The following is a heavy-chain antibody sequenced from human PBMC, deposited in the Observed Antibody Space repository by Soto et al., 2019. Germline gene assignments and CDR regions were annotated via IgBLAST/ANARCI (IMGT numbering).Heavy chain of an antibody. D-gene: IGHD2-2*01. Sequence: PGGSLRLSCAASGFSFSSYGMHWLRQAAGKGLEWVAVISYDGSNKYYADSVRGRFTISRDNSKNTLYLQMNSPRPEDTAVFYCAKERMEQYQLLPFFDYWGQGTLVTVSS. CDR3: AKERMEQYQLLPFFDY. J-gene: IGHJ4*02. V-gene: IGHV3-30*18. CDR1: GFSFSSYG. CDR2: ISYDGSNK.